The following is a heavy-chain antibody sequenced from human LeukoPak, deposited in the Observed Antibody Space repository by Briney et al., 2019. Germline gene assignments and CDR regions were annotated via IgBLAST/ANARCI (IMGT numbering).Heavy chain of an antibody. V-gene: IGHV3-11*01. CDR2: ITSSGTTI. CDR3: ARGGLYYFEY. Sequence: GGSLRLSCEASGFGFSDYSMSWVRQAPGKGLEWVSYITSSGTTIYYADSVKGRFTISRDNAKNSLYLQMNSLRAEDTAMYYCARGGLYYFEYWGQGTLVTVSS. CDR1: GFGFSDYS. D-gene: IGHD6-25*01. J-gene: IGHJ4*02.